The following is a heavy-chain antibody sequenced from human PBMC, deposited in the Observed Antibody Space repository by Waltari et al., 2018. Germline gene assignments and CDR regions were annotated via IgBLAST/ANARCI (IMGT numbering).Heavy chain of an antibody. CDR3: AKDLGYQYESSGYDY. J-gene: IGHJ4*02. D-gene: IGHD3-22*01. V-gene: IGHV3-23*01. CDR1: GFTFNNYA. Sequence: EVQLLESGGGLVQPGGSLRLPCAASGFTFNNYAMSWVRKAPGKGLEGVSAISSSGGSTFWADSVKGRFTISRDNSKNTLILQMNSLRAEDTAVYYCAKDLGYQYESSGYDYWGQGTLVTVSS. CDR2: ISSSGGST.